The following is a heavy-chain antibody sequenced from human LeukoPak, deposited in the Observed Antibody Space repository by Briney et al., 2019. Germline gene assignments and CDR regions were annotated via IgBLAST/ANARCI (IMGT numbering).Heavy chain of an antibody. J-gene: IGHJ4*02. Sequence: GGSLRLSCAASGFTFSSYGMHWVRQAPGKGLEWVAFIRYDGSNKYYADSVKGRFTISRDNSKNTLYLQTNSLRAEDTAVYYCAKALMATTYYFDYWGQGTLVTVSS. D-gene: IGHD5-24*01. V-gene: IGHV3-30*02. CDR1: GFTFSSYG. CDR2: IRYDGSNK. CDR3: AKALMATTYYFDY.